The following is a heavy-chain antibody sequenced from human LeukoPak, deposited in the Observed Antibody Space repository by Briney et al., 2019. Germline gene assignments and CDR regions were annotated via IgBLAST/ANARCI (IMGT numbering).Heavy chain of an antibody. J-gene: IGHJ6*03. CDR3: AKDFLVRGVIMGYYYYMDV. CDR1: GFTFSSYW. Sequence: GGSLRLSCAASGFTFSSYWMSWVRQAPGKGLEWVANIKQDGSEKYYVDSVKGRFTISRDNSKNTLYLQMNSLRAEDTAVYYCAKDFLVRGVIMGYYYYMDVWGKGTTVTISS. D-gene: IGHD3-10*01. CDR2: IKQDGSEK. V-gene: IGHV3-7*03.